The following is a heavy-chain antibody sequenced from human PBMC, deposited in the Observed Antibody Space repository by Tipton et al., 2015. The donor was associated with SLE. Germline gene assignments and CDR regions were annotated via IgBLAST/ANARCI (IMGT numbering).Heavy chain of an antibody. J-gene: IGHJ3*02. CDR2: IYPGDSDT. V-gene: IGHV5-51*03. D-gene: IGHD7-27*01. Sequence: QLVQSGAEVKKPGESLKISCKGSGYSFTSYWIGWVRQMPGKGLEWMGLIYPGDSDTRYSPSFQGQVTISADKSISTAFLHWSSLQASDTAIYYCASPPQWAGDGNIFDIWGQGTMVTVS. CDR3: ASPPQWAGDGNIFDI. CDR1: GYSFTSYW.